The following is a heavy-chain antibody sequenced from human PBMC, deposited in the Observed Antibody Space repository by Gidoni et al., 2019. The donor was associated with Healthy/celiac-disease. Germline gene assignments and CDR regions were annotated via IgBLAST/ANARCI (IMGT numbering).Heavy chain of an antibody. J-gene: IGHJ6*02. CDR2: LNPSGGST. D-gene: IGHD3-22*01. V-gene: IGHV1-46*03. Sequence: QVQLVQSGAEVKKPGASVKVSCKASGYTFTSYYMHWVRQAPGQGLEWMGILNPSGGSTSYAQKFQGRVTMTRDTSTSTVYMELSSLRSEDTAVYYCARSGHYDSSGYYSGPYYYYYGMDVWGQGTTVTVSS. CDR3: ARSGHYDSSGYYSGPYYYYYGMDV. CDR1: GYTFTSYY.